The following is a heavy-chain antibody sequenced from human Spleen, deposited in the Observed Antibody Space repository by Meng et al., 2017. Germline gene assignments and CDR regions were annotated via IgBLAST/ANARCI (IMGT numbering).Heavy chain of an antibody. J-gene: IGHJ6*02. CDR1: GFTFSSYW. Sequence: GESLKISCAASGFTFSSYWMSWVRQAPGKGLEWVANIKQDGSEKYYVDSVKGRFTISRDNAKNSLYLQMNSLRAEDTAVYYCVRDDAGLGYGMDVWGQGTTVTVSS. CDR3: VRDDAGLGYGMDV. D-gene: IGHD3-22*01. V-gene: IGHV3-7*01. CDR2: IKQDGSEK.